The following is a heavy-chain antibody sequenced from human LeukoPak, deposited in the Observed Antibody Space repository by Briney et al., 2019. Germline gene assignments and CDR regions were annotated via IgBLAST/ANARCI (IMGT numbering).Heavy chain of an antibody. V-gene: IGHV4-59*01. J-gene: IGHJ3*02. CDR2: IYYSGSP. D-gene: IGHD1-1*01. CDR3: ARDLGGTTSNAFDI. CDR1: GGSISSYY. Sequence: PSETLSLTCTVSGGSISSYYWSWIRPPPGKGLEWIGYIYYSGSPTYNPSLKSGVPISVETSKNQLHLKLSSVTAADTAVYYCARDLGGTTSNAFDIWGQGTMVTVSS.